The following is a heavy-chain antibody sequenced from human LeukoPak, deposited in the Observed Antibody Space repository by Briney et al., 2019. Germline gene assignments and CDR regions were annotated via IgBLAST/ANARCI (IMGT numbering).Heavy chain of an antibody. CDR1: GFTVSSNY. J-gene: IGHJ6*03. CDR3: ARSLRARGVPDYMDF. CDR2: IYKNAIT. Sequence: GGSLRLSCAASGFTVSSNYMTWVRQAPGKGLEWVSVIYKNAITYYADTVKGRFTISRDNSKNMLYLQMNSLRADDTAVYYCARSLRARGVPDYMDFWGKGTTVIISS. V-gene: IGHV3-53*01. D-gene: IGHD3-10*01.